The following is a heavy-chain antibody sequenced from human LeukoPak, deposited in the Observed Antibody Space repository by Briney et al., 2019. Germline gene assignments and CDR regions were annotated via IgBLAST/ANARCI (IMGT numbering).Heavy chain of an antibody. CDR3: ARYAITAAGRFDP. CDR2: ISYSGST. J-gene: IGHJ5*02. D-gene: IGHD6-13*01. V-gene: IGHV4-39*07. Sequence: PSETLSLTCTVSSASISSSPYFWGWIRQSPGKGLEWVGSISYSGSTYYNPSLKSRVTISVDTSKNQFSLKLSSVTAADTAVYYCARYAITAAGRFDPWGQGTLVTVSS. CDR1: SASISSSPYF.